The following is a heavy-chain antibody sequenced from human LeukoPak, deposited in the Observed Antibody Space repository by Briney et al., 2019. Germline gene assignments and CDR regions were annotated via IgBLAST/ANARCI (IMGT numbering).Heavy chain of an antibody. Sequence: GGSLRLSCAASGFTFSSYWMNWARQAPGKGLEWVASINHNGNVNYYVDSVKGRFTISRDNAKNSLYLQMSNLRAEDTAIYYCMTAAGYNFGQYWGQGTLVTVSS. J-gene: IGHJ4*02. V-gene: IGHV3-7*03. CDR1: GFTFSSYW. D-gene: IGHD5-18*01. CDR2: INHNGNVN. CDR3: MTAAGYNFGQY.